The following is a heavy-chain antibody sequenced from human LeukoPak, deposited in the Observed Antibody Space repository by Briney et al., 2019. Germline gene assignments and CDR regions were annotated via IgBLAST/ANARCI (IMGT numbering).Heavy chain of an antibody. CDR1: GGTFSSYA. D-gene: IGHD3-22*01. CDR3: ARASRPLSYYYDSSGPDHAFDI. CDR2: INPILGIA. Sequence: SVKVSCKASGGTFSSYAISWVRQAPGQGLEWMGRINPILGIANYAQKFQGRVTITADKSTSTAYMELSSLRSEDTAVYYCARASRPLSYYYDSSGPDHAFDIWGQGTMVTVSS. V-gene: IGHV1-69*04. J-gene: IGHJ3*02.